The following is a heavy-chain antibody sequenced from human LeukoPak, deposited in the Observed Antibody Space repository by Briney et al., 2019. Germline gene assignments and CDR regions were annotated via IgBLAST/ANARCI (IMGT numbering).Heavy chain of an antibody. Sequence: SQTLSLTCTVSGGSISSGDYYWSWIRQPPGKGLEWIGYIYYSGSTYYNPSLKSRVTISVDTSKNQFSLKLSSVTAADTAVYYCARELFGDFWSGYYQPLGWFDPWGQGTLVTVSS. CDR1: GGSISSGDYY. CDR2: IYYSGST. V-gene: IGHV4-30-4*08. CDR3: ARELFGDFWSGYYQPLGWFDP. J-gene: IGHJ5*02. D-gene: IGHD3-3*01.